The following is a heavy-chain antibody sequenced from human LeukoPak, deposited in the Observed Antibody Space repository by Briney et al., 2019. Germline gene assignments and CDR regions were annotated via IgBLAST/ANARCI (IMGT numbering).Heavy chain of an antibody. CDR1: GYTFTSYG. CDR3: ARVPLHDDSGHYYPH. V-gene: IGHV1-3*01. D-gene: IGHD3-22*01. J-gene: IGHJ1*01. CDR2: INGGNGNT. Sequence: GASVNVSCKTSGYTFTSYGMHWVRQAPGQSLEWMGWINGGNGNTKYSEKFQGRVTIIRDTSASTAYMELSSLRSKDTAVYYCARVPLHDDSGHYYPHWGQGTLVTVSS.